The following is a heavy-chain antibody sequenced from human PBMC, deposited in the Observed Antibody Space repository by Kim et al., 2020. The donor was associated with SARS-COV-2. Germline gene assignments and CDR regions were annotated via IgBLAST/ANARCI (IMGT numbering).Heavy chain of an antibody. D-gene: IGHD2-15*01. CDR1: GFTFSSYA. J-gene: IGHJ6*01. Sequence: GGSLRLSCAASGFTFSSYAMHWVRQAPGKGLEWVAVISYDGSNKYYADSVKGRFTISRDNSKNTLYLQMNSLRAEDTAVYYCARPPTYYSGGSCYASYY. V-gene: IGHV3-30*04. CDR2: ISYDGSNK. CDR3: ARPPTYYSGGSCYASYY.